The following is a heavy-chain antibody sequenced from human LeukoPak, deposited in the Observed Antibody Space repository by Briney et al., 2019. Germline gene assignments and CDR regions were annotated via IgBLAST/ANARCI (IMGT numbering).Heavy chain of an antibody. J-gene: IGHJ4*02. CDR3: ARHWHQGNSGSYDVDY. CDR1: GYSTSSGHY. D-gene: IGHD1-26*01. Sequence: PSETLSLTCAVSGYSTSSGHYWGWIRQPPGKRLEWVGSIYHIGNTYYNPSLKSRITISMDTSKSQYSLSLSSVTAADTAVYYCARHWHQGNSGSYDVDYWGQGTLVTVSS. V-gene: IGHV4-38-2*01. CDR2: IYHIGNT.